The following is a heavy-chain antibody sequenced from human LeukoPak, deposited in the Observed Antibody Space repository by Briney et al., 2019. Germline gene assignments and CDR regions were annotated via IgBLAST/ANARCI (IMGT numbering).Heavy chain of an antibody. V-gene: IGHV1-46*01. D-gene: IGHD3-22*01. CDR2: INPSGGST. CDR3: ATAYYHDSSDYYFPLDY. Sequence: ASVKVSCKASGYTFTSYYMHWVRQAPGQGLEWMGIINPSGGSTTYAQKFQGRVTMTRDTSTSTVYMELSSLRSEDTAVYYCATAYYHDSSDYYFPLDYWGQGTLVSVSS. J-gene: IGHJ4*02. CDR1: GYTFTSYY.